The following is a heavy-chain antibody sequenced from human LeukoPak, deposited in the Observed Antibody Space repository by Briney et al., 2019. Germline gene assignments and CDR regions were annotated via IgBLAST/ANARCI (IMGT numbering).Heavy chain of an antibody. CDR2: ISYDGSNK. V-gene: IGHV3-30-3*01. CDR1: GFTFSSYA. D-gene: IGHD2-21*01. J-gene: IGHJ3*02. CDR3: ARDLWRNSEDAFDI. Sequence: PGGSLRPSCAASGFTFSSYAMHWVRQAPGKGLEWVAVISYDGSNKYYADSVKGRFTISRDNSKNTLYLQMNSLRAEDTAVYYCARDLWRNSEDAFDIWGQGTMVTVSS.